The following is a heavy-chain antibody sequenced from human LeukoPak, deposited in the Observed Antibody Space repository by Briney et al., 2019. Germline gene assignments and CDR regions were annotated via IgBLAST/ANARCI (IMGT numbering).Heavy chain of an antibody. Sequence: GGSLRLSCAASGFTFSSYSMSWVRQAPGKGLEWVANIKQDGSEKYYVDSVKGRFTISRDNAKNSLYLQMNSLRAEDTAVYYCARELSSGREYYYYGMDVWGQGTTVTVSS. CDR3: ARELSSGREYYYYGMDV. J-gene: IGHJ6*02. V-gene: IGHV3-7*03. CDR1: GFTFSSYS. CDR2: IKQDGSEK. D-gene: IGHD6-19*01.